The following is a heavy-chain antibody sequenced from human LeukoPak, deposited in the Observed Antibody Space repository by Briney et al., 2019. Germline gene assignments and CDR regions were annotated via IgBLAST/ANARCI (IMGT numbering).Heavy chain of an antibody. CDR1: GGSISSGSNY. Sequence: KTAQTLSLTCTVSGGSISSGSNYWSWLRPPAGKGLESIVHIDASGSTKDNSTLERRVTMTVDTSKKQFSLMHSSVTAAEPVVYHCARVKRWFGELGSRFDSWGEGTLVTVSS. D-gene: IGHD3-10*01. J-gene: IGHJ5*01. V-gene: IGHV4-61*09. CDR3: ARVKRWFGELGSRFDS. CDR2: IDASGST.